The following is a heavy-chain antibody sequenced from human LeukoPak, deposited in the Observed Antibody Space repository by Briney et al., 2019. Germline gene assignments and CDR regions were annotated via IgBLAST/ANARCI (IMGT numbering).Heavy chain of an antibody. CDR1: GGTFSSYA. V-gene: IGHV1-69*04. CDR2: IIPILGIA. J-gene: IGHJ4*02. Sequence: GASVKVSCKASGGTFSSYAISWVRKSPGQGLEWMGRIIPILGIANYAQKFPGRVTITADKSTSTAYMELSRLRSEDTAVYYCARVGGTGIQPRLAYFDYWGQGTLVTVSS. CDR3: ARVGGTGIQPRLAYFDY. D-gene: IGHD5-18*01.